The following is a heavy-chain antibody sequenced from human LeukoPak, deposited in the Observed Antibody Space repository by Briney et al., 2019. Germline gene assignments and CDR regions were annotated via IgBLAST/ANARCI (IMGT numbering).Heavy chain of an antibody. J-gene: IGHJ5*02. CDR3: ARDDRASTST. CDR2: ISGNGHNT. Sequence: GGSLRLSCAASGFTFSSSAMSWVRQPPGKGLEWVSAISGNGHNTYYAGSVRGRFTISRDNSKNSLYLQMNSLRAEDTAVYYCARDDRASTSTWGQGTLVTVSS. V-gene: IGHV3-23*01. D-gene: IGHD2-2*01. CDR1: GFTFSSSA.